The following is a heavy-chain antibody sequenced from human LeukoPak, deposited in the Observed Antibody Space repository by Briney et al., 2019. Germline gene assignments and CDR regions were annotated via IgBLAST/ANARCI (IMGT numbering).Heavy chain of an antibody. CDR1: GGSISSGSYY. V-gene: IGHV4-61*02. CDR3: ARGGLITMVRGGKNDAFDI. Sequence: SETLSLTCTVSGGSISSGSYYWSWIRQPAGKGLEWIGRICTSGSTNYNPSLKSRVTISVDTSKNQFSLKLSSVTAADTAVYYCARGGLITMVRGGKNDAFDIWGQGTMVTVSS. D-gene: IGHD3-10*01. CDR2: ICTSGST. J-gene: IGHJ3*02.